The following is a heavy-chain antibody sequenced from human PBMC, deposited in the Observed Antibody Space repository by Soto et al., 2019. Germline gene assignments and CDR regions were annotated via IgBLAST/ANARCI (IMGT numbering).Heavy chain of an antibody. CDR3: ARVDGYNQGY. V-gene: IGHV3-21*01. CDR1: VFTFSSYS. CDR2: ISSSSSYI. Sequence: PGESLRLSCAASVFTFSSYSMNWCRQAPGKGLEWVSSISSSSSYIYYADSVKGRFTISRDNAKNSLYLQMNSLRAEDTAVYYCARVDGYNQGYWGQGTLVTVSS. J-gene: IGHJ4*02. D-gene: IGHD5-12*01.